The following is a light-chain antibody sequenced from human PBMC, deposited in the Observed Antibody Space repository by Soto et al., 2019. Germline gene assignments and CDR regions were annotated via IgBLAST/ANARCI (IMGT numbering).Light chain of an antibody. V-gene: IGLV2-23*02. CDR1: SSDFGSYNL. J-gene: IGLJ1*01. CDR3: CSYAGSSTFYV. CDR2: EVS. Sequence: QSALTQPASVSGSPGQSITISCTGTSSDFGSYNLVSWYQQHPGKAPKLTIYEVSKRPSGVSNRFSGSKSGNTASLTISGLQAEDEADYYCCSYAGSSTFYVFGTGTKVTVL.